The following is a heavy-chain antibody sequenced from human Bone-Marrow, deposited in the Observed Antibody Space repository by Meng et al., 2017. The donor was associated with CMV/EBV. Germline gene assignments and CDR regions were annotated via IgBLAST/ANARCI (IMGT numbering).Heavy chain of an antibody. CDR2: IYASGTA. CDR1: GFTFSAYW. J-gene: IGHJ1*01. Sequence: GGSLRLSCAASGFTFSAYWMHWVRQAPGKGPEWVSIIYASGTAYYADSVKGRFTISRDNLKNTLYLQMDSLRAEDTAVYYCARALGVVGAIRSFQHWGQGTLVTVSS. V-gene: IGHV3-53*01. D-gene: IGHD1-26*01. CDR3: ARALGVVGAIRSFQH.